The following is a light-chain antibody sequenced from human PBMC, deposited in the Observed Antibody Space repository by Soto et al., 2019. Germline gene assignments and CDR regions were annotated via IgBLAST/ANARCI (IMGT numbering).Light chain of an antibody. CDR2: DVS. J-gene: IGLJ2*01. Sequence: QCVLTQPASVSGSPGQSITISCTGTSSDVGGYNYVSWYQQHPGKAPKLMIYDVSNRPSGVSNRFSGSKSGNTASLTISGLQAEDEADYYCSSYTSSSTLVVLGGGTKLTVL. CDR3: SSYTSSSTLVV. V-gene: IGLV2-14*01. CDR1: SSDVGGYNY.